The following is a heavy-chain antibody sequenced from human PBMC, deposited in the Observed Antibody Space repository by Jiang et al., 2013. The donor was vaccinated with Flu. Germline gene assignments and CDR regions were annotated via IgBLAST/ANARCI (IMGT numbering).Heavy chain of an antibody. J-gene: IGHJ4*02. Sequence: GAEVKKPGSSVKVSCKASGYTFTSYDINWVRQATGQGLEWMGWMNPNSGNTGYAQKFQGRVTMTRNTSISTAYMELSSLRSKDTAVYYCARGRGRGPPTRTPYALDYWGQGTLVTVSS. CDR1: GYTFTSYD. D-gene: IGHD3-10*01. CDR2: MNPNSGNT. V-gene: IGHV1-8*01. CDR3: ARGRGRGPPTRTPYALDY.